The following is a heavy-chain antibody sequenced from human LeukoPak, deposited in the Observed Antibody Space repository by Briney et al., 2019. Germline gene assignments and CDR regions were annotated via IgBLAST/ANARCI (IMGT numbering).Heavy chain of an antibody. CDR1: GGSINSGGYY. CDR3: ARGHHDYGDYFDY. V-gene: IGHV4-30-4*02. CDR2: IYDNGNT. D-gene: IGHD4-17*01. J-gene: IGHJ4*02. Sequence: SETLSLTCTVSGGSINSGGYYWSWIRQPPGKGLEWIGYIYDNGNTYYNPSLESRLTISVDTSKNQFSLKLSSVTAADTAVYYCARGHHDYGDYFDYWGQGTLVTVSS.